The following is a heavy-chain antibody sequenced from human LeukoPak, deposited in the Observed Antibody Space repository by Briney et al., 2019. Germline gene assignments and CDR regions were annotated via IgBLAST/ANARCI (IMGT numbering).Heavy chain of an antibody. CDR3: ARDSSGYDNFDY. D-gene: IGHD5-12*01. J-gene: IGHJ4*02. CDR1: GFTFSSYG. CDR2: IWYDGSNK. V-gene: IGHV3-33*01. Sequence: GGSLRLSCAASGFTFSSYGMHWVRQAPGKGLEWVAVIWYDGSNKYYADSVKDRFTISRDNSKNTLYLQMNSLRAEDTAVYYCARDSSGYDNFDYWGQGTLVTVSS.